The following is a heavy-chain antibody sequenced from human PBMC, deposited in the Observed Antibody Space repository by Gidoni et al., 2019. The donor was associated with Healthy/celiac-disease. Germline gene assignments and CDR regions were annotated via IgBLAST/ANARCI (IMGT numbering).Heavy chain of an antibody. CDR3: ARDADGIVGATTWFDP. Sequence: PGQGLEWMGGIIPIFGTANYAQKFQGRVTITADKSTSTAYMELSSLRSEDTAVYYCARDADGIVGATTWFDPWGQGTLVTVSS. V-gene: IGHV1-69*06. CDR2: IIPIFGTA. J-gene: IGHJ5*02. D-gene: IGHD1-26*01.